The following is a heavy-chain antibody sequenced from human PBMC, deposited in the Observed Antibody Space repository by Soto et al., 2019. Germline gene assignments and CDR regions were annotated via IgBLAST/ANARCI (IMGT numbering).Heavy chain of an antibody. CDR3: ARATYYYDRSGYLYNFDY. J-gene: IGHJ4*02. CDR2: VYYTGTT. D-gene: IGHD3-22*01. Sequence: SETLSLTCTVSGGSISNYYWSWILQPPGKGLEWIGYVYYTGTTNYNPSLESRVTISVDTSKNQFSLKLSSVTAADTAVYYCARATYYYDRSGYLYNFDYWGQGTLVTVSS. CDR1: GGSISNYY. V-gene: IGHV4-59*01.